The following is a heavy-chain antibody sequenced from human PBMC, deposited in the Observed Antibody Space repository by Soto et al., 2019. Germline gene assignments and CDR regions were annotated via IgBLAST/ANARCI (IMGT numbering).Heavy chain of an antibody. J-gene: IGHJ3*02. CDR3: ARDRMTAKDAFDI. V-gene: IGHV4-31*03. CDR1: GGSIISGGYY. Sequence: QVQLQESGPGLVKPSQTLSLTCTVSGGSIISGGYYWSWIRQHPGKGLEWIGYIYYSGSTYYNPSLKSRVTISVDTAKNQFSLKLSSVTAADTAVYYCARDRMTAKDAFDIWGQGTMVTVSS. CDR2: IYYSGST. D-gene: IGHD2-21*02.